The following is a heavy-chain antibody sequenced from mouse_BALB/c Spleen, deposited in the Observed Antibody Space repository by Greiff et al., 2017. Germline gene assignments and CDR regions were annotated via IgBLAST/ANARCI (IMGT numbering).Heavy chain of an antibody. CDR3: ATTVVAPYFDY. D-gene: IGHD1-1*01. J-gene: IGHJ2*01. CDR1: GYTFSSYW. CDR2: ILPGSGST. V-gene: IGHV1-9*01. Sequence: QVQLQQSGAELMKPGASVKISCKATGYTFSSYWIEWVKQRPGHGLEWIGEILPGSGSTNYNEKFKGKATFTADTSSNTAYMQLSSLTSEDSAVYYCATTVVAPYFDYWGQGTTLTVSS.